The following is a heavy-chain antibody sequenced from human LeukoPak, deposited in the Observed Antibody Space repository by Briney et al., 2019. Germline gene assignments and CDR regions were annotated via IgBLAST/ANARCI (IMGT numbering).Heavy chain of an antibody. Sequence: SETLSLTCTVSGGSISSSSYYWGWIRQPPGKGLEWIGSIYYSGSTYYNPSLKSRVTISVDTSKNQFSLKLSSVTAADTAVYCCARDRASTVDTAMADHDAFDIWGQGTMVTVSS. CDR3: ARDRASTVDTAMADHDAFDI. CDR2: IYYSGST. D-gene: IGHD5-18*01. V-gene: IGHV4-39*07. CDR1: GGSISSSSYY. J-gene: IGHJ3*02.